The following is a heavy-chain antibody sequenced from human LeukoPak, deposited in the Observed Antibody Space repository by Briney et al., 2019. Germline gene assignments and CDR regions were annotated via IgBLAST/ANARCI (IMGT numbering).Heavy chain of an antibody. Sequence: ASVKVSCKVSGYTLTELSMHWVRQAPGKGLEWVGGFDPEDGETIYAQKFQGRVTMTRDTSTSTVYMELSSLRSEDTAVYYCARDRFPIYSGYDSGGRWFDPWGQGTLVTVSS. CDR3: ARDRFPIYSGYDSGGRWFDP. CDR1: GYTLTELS. V-gene: IGHV1-24*01. J-gene: IGHJ5*02. CDR2: FDPEDGET. D-gene: IGHD5-12*01.